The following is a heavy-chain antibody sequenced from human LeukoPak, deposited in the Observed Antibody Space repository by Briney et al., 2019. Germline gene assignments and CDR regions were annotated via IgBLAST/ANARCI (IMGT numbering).Heavy chain of an antibody. CDR2: MNPNSGNT. D-gene: IGHD5-12*01. J-gene: IGHJ4*02. V-gene: IGHV1-8*01. Sequence: GASVKVSCKASGYTFTSYDINWVRQATGQGLEWMGWMNPNSGNTGYAQKFQGRVTMTRNTSISTAYMELSSLRSEDTAVYYCATDLFMGHDSADYWGQGTLVTVSS. CDR1: GYTFTSYD. CDR3: ATDLFMGHDSADY.